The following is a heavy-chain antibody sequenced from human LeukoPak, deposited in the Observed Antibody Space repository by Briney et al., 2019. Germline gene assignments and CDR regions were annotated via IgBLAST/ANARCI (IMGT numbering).Heavy chain of an antibody. Sequence: ASVKVSCKASGYTFTSYGISWVRQAPGQGVEWMGWISAYNGNTNYAQKLQGRVTMTTDTSTSTAYMELRSLRSDDTAVYYCARDPKYYYGSGSPGDYWGQGTLVTVSS. CDR2: ISAYNGNT. CDR1: GYTFTSYG. CDR3: ARDPKYYYGSGSPGDY. D-gene: IGHD3-10*01. V-gene: IGHV1-18*04. J-gene: IGHJ4*02.